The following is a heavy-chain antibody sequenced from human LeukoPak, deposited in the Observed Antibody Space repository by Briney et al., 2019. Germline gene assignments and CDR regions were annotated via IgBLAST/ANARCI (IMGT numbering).Heavy chain of an antibody. CDR1: GLTLSSHS. CDR3: ARDGLLTGYLDY. J-gene: IGHJ4*02. Sequence: GGSLRLSCAASGLTLSSHSINWVRHAPGNGLEWVSSISSSSSYIYYADSVKGRFTISRDNAKNSLYLQMNSLRAEDTAVYYCARDGLLTGYLDYWGQGTLVTVSS. V-gene: IGHV3-21*01. CDR2: ISSSSSYI. D-gene: IGHD3-9*01.